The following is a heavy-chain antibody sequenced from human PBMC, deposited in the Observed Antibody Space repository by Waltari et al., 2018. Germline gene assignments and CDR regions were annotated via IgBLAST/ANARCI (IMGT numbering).Heavy chain of an antibody. CDR3: ARESAVSGWYVS. V-gene: IGHV3-53*02. Sequence: EVQLVETGGGLIQPGGSLRLSCAASGFTVSNNYMRWVRQAPGKGREWVSGIYSDGSTFYPDSVEGRFTISGDNSKNTLYLQMNSLRADDTAVYYCARESAVSGWYVSWGQGSLVTVSS. CDR2: IYSDGST. D-gene: IGHD6-19*01. J-gene: IGHJ1*01. CDR1: GFTVSNNY.